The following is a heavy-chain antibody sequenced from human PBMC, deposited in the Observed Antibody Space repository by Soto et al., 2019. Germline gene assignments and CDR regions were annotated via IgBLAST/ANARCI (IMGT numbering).Heavy chain of an antibody. D-gene: IGHD6-13*01. CDR1: GGSFSGYY. V-gene: IGHV4-34*01. CDR2: INHSGST. CDR3: ARGRVAAAGTQTSRFDP. Sequence: SETLSLTCAVYGGSFSGYYWSWIRQPPGKGLEWIGEINHSGSTNYNPSLKSRVTISVDTSKNQFSLKLSSVTAADTAVYYCARGRVAAAGTQTSRFDPWGQGTLVTVSS. J-gene: IGHJ5*02.